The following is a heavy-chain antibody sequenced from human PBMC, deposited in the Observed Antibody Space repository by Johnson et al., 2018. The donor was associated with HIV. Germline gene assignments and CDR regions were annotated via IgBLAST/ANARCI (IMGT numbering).Heavy chain of an antibody. D-gene: IGHD3-22*01. V-gene: IGHV3-66*01. CDR2: IYSGGST. CDR3: ARGGANYYDSSGYYGAFDI. CDR1: GFTVSSNY. J-gene: IGHJ3*02. Sequence: VQLVESGGGLVQPGGSLRLSCAASGFTVSSNYMSWVRQAPGKGLEWVSVIYSGGSTYYADSVKGRFTISRDNSKNTRYLQMNSLRAEDTAVYYCARGGANYYDSSGYYGAFDIWGQGTMVTVSS.